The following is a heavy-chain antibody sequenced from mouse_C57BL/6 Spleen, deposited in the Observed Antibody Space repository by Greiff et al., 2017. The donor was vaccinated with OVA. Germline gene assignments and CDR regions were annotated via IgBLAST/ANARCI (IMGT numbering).Heavy chain of an antibody. CDR1: GYTFTDYY. V-gene: IGHV1-26*01. J-gene: IGHJ3*01. CDR2: INPNNGGT. Sequence: EVQLQQSGPELVKPGASVKISCKASGYTFTDYYMNWVKQSHGKSLEWIGDINPNNGGTSYNQKFKGKATLTVDKSSSTAYMELRSLTSEDSAVYYCAPYDYDDGAWFAYWGQGTLVTVSA. D-gene: IGHD2-4*01. CDR3: APYDYDDGAWFAY.